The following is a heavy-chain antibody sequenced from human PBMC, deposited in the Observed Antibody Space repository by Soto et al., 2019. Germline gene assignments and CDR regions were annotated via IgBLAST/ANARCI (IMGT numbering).Heavy chain of an antibody. Sequence: GGSLRLSCAASGFTFNRYSMNWVRQAPGKGLEWVSSISSTTNYIYYRDSMKGRFTISRDNAKNSLYLEMNSLRAEDTAVYYCARESEDLTSNFDYWGQGTLVTVSS. CDR3: ARESEDLTSNFDY. CDR2: ISSTTNYI. CDR1: GFTFNRYS. J-gene: IGHJ4*02. V-gene: IGHV3-21*06.